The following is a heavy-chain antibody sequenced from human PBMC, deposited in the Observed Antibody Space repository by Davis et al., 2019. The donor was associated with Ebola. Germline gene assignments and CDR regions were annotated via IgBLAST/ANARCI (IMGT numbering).Heavy chain of an antibody. Sequence: PGGSLRLSCAASGFTFSSYSMNWLRQAPGKGLEHVSTISRDGAFADYADSVKGRFTISRDTSKNMLFLQMGSLRPDDMAVYYCARDLVNSTWHYYNYAMDVWGQGTTVTVSS. CDR1: GFTFSSYS. J-gene: IGHJ6*02. D-gene: IGHD6-13*01. CDR3: ARDLVNSTWHYYNYAMDV. V-gene: IGHV3-64*02. CDR2: ISRDGAFA.